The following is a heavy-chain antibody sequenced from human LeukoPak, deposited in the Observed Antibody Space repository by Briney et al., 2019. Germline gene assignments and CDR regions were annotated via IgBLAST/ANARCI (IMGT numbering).Heavy chain of an antibody. CDR2: IYYSGST. CDR3: ARADSSGWYEVDY. D-gene: IGHD6-19*01. Sequence: SETLSLTCTVSGGSISSYYWSWIRQXPXKGLEWIGYIYYSGSTNYNPSLKSRGTISVDTTKNQFSLKLSSVTAADTAVYYCARADSSGWYEVDYWGQGTLVTVSS. V-gene: IGHV4-59*01. J-gene: IGHJ4*02. CDR1: GGSISSYY.